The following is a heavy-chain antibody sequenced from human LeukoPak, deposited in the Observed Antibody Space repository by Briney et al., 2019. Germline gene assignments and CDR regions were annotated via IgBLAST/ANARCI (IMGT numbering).Heavy chain of an antibody. CDR3: ARDKELTGYYSSAAFDI. CDR1: GFTFSNYW. V-gene: IGHV3-7*01. J-gene: IGHJ3*02. D-gene: IGHD3-9*01. CDR2: IKQEVSEK. Sequence: GGSLRLSCAASGFTFSNYWMSWVRQAPGKGLEWVANIKQEVSEKNYVDSVKGRFTISRDNAKNSLCLQMNSLRAEDTAVYYCARDKELTGYYSSAAFDIWGQGTMVTVSS.